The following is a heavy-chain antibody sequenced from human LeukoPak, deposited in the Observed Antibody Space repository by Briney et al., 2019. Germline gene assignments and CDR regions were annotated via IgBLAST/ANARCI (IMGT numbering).Heavy chain of an antibody. CDR1: GFSLSTSGVG. CDR3: AHRHEAAATFHGAFDI. V-gene: IGHV2-5*01. J-gene: IGHJ3*02. CDR2: IYWNDDK. D-gene: IGHD6-13*01. Sequence: SGPTLVKPTQTLTLTCTFSGFSLSTSGVGVGWIRQPPGKALEWLALIYWNDDKRYSPSLKSRLTITKDTSKNQVVLTMTNMDPVDTATYYCAHRHEAAATFHGAFDIWGQGTMVTVSS.